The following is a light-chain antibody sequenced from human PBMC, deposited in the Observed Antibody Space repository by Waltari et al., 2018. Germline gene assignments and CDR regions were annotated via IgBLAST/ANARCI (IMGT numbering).Light chain of an antibody. Sequence: SYVLTQPPSVSVAPGPTARITCGGNNIGTKSVHCYHQKPVQAPVLVVYDDSARPSGISERFSGSNSVNTATLTFTRVEAGDEADYYCQVWDTSSDQVVFGGGTKLTVL. V-gene: IGLV3-21*02. CDR1: NIGTKS. CDR3: QVWDTSSDQVV. CDR2: DDS. J-gene: IGLJ3*02.